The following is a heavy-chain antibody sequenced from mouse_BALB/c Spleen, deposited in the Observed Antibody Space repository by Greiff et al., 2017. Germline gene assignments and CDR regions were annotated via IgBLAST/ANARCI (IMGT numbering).Heavy chain of an antibody. D-gene: IGHD2-10*01. V-gene: IGHV1S34*01. CDR3: AREPYYGNYRAMDY. CDR1: GYSFTGYY. J-gene: IGHJ4*01. Sequence: LVKTGASVKISCKASGYSFTGYYMHWVKQSHGKSLEWIGYISCYNGATSYNQKFKGKATFTVDTSSSTAYMQFNSLTSEDSAVYYCAREPYYGNYRAMDYWGQGTSVTVSS. CDR2: ISCYNGAT.